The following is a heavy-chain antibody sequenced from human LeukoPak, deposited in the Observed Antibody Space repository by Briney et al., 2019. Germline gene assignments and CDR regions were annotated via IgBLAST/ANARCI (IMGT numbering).Heavy chain of an antibody. V-gene: IGHV4-39*07. CDR2: IYYSGST. J-gene: IGHJ6*03. D-gene: IGHD3-10*01. CDR1: GGSISSSSYY. Sequence: SETLSLTCTVSGGSISSSSYYWGWIRQPPGKGLEWIGSIYYSGSTYYNPSLKSRVTISVDTSKNQFSLKLSSVTAADTAVYYCARGRGYYGSGSYYKSSYYYYMDVWGKGTTVTVSS. CDR3: ARGRGYYGSGSYYKSSYYYYMDV.